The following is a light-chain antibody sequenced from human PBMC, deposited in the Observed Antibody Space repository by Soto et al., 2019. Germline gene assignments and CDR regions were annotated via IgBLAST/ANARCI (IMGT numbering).Light chain of an antibody. Sequence: QPVLTQSPSASASLGASVKVTCTLSSGHSSYAIAWHQQQPEKGPRYLMKLNGDGSHNKGDGIPDRFSGSSSGAERYLTISSLQSEDEADYYCQTWGTGTVVFGGGTKLTVL. CDR2: LNGDGSH. V-gene: IGLV4-69*01. J-gene: IGLJ2*01. CDR1: SGHSSYA. CDR3: QTWGTGTVV.